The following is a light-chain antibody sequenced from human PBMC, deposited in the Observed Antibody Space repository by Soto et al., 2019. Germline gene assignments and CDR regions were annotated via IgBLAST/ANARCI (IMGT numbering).Light chain of an antibody. CDR2: EVT. V-gene: IGLV2-18*02. CDR1: SSDLGNYNR. Sequence: QSALTQPPSVSGSPGQSVAISCTGTSSDLGNYNRVSWYQQPPGTAPKLIIYEVTNRPSGVPDRFSGSKSGDTASLTISGLQAEDEAEYFCCSYPTSGTYVFGTGTKVTVL. J-gene: IGLJ1*01. CDR3: CSYPTSGTYV.